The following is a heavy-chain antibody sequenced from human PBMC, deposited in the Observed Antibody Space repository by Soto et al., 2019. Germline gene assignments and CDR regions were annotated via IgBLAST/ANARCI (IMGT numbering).Heavy chain of an antibody. Sequence: HPGGSLRLSCAASGFTFSSYGMHWVRQAPGKGLEWVAVISYDGSNKYYADSVKGRFTISRDNSKNTLYLQMNSLRAEDTAVYYCAKSYSNYYYYGMDVWGQGTTVTVSS. V-gene: IGHV3-30*18. CDR2: ISYDGSNK. CDR3: AKSYSNYYYYGMDV. CDR1: GFTFSSYG. J-gene: IGHJ6*02. D-gene: IGHD4-4*01.